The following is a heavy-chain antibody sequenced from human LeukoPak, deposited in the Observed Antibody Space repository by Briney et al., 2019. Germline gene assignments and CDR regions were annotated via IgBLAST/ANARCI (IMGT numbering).Heavy chain of an antibody. CDR3: ARDPGENYPYNWFDP. J-gene: IGHJ5*02. D-gene: IGHD5-24*01. CDR2: IYYSGNT. V-gene: IGHV4-59*11. CDR1: GGSITSHY. Sequence: PSETASLSCTVSGGSITSHYWSWIRQPPGKGLEWIGYIYYSGNTNYNPSPKSRVTISVDTSKNQFSLSLTSVTAADTAVYYCARDPGENYPYNWFDPWGQGTLVTVSS.